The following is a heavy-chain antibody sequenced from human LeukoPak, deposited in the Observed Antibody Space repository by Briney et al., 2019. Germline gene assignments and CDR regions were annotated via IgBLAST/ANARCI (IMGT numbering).Heavy chain of an antibody. D-gene: IGHD2-2*01. Sequence: SVKVSCKASGGTFSSYAISWVRQAPGQGLEWMGGIIPIFGTANYAQKFQGRVTITADESTSTAYMELSSLRSEDTAVYYCAREVGQRYCSSTSCSNGDDYWGQGTLVTVSS. CDR1: GGTFSSYA. CDR3: AREVGQRYCSSTSCSNGDDY. CDR2: IIPIFGTA. J-gene: IGHJ4*02. V-gene: IGHV1-69*13.